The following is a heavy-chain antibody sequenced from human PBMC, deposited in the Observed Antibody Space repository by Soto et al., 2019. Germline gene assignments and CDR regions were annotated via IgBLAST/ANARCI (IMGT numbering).Heavy chain of an antibody. J-gene: IGHJ5*02. V-gene: IGHV4-59*03. CDR2: TSYTGNT. CDR1: GGSITSYH. Sequence: SETLPLPCIVSGGSITSYHWSWMRQFPKKGLEWIAYTSYTGNTNYNPSFQSRVTISIETSKNQLSLNMTPMTAADTAVYYYETDLHAAFTPYLDPWGQGTLVTVSS. D-gene: IGHD1-26*01. CDR3: ETDLHAAFTPYLDP.